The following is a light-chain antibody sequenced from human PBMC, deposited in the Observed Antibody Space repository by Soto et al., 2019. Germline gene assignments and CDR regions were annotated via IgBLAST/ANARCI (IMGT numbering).Light chain of an antibody. CDR3: MQTLQAPKT. CDR1: QSLLHSNGDTY. V-gene: IGKV2-28*01. Sequence: EIVRTQSPLYLPVTPGEPASISCRSSQSLLHSNGDTYLDWYLQKPGQSPQLLVYLGYNRASGVPGRFSGTGSGADFTLRISRVEAEDVGVYYCMQTLQAPKTFGPGTRVDIK. J-gene: IGKJ3*01. CDR2: LGY.